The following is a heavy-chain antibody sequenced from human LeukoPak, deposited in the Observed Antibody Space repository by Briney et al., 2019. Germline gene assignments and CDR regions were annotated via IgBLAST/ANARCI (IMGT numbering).Heavy chain of an antibody. CDR1: GFTVSSNY. D-gene: IGHD6-25*01. CDR3: ARDKNPGIAAD. Sequence: TGGSLRLSSAASGFTVSSNYMSWVRQAPGKGLEWFSVIYSGGSAFYADSVKGRFTISRDNSKNTLYLQMNSLRAEDTAVYYCARDKNPGIAADWGQGTLVTVSS. CDR2: IYSGGSA. V-gene: IGHV3-53*01. J-gene: IGHJ4*02.